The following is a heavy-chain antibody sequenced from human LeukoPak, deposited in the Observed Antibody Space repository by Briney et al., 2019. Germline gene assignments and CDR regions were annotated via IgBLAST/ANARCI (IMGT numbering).Heavy chain of an antibody. CDR2: INYSGNT. V-gene: IGHV4-34*01. J-gene: IGHJ6*03. Sequence: PSETLSLTCAVYVESFSGYHWSWVRQPPGKGLEWIGEINYSGNTNYNPALKSRLTMSVDKSKNQFSLKLSSVTAADTAVYYCAREEWEVRGVIIYYYMDVWGKGTTVTISS. CDR3: AREEWEVRGVIIYYYMDV. CDR1: VESFSGYH. D-gene: IGHD3-10*01.